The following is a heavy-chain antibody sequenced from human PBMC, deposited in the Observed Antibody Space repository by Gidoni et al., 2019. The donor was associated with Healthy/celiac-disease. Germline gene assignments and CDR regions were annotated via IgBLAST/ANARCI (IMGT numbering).Heavy chain of an antibody. CDR1: GFTFSSYS. Sequence: EVQLVESGGGLVKPGGSLRLSCAASGFTFSSYSMNWVRQAPGKGLEWVSSISSSSSYIYYADSVKGRFTISRDNAKNSLYLQMNSLRAEDTAVYYCARGEDIVVVVAATGFDYWGQGTLVTVSS. CDR3: ARGEDIVVVVAATGFDY. D-gene: IGHD2-15*01. CDR2: ISSSSSYI. J-gene: IGHJ4*02. V-gene: IGHV3-21*01.